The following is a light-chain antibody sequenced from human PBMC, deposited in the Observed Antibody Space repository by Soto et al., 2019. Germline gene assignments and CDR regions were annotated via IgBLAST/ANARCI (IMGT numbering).Light chain of an antibody. CDR2: GAF. Sequence: EIVMTQSPATLSVSPGERATLSCRTSQSVGSNLAWYQQKPGQAPRLLIYGAFIRAPGFPVTFRGTGSGSEFTPTITSLQSEDGALYYCQQYDKWPYTFGQGTKVDIK. CDR1: QSVGSN. V-gene: IGKV3-15*01. J-gene: IGKJ2*01. CDR3: QQYDKWPYT.